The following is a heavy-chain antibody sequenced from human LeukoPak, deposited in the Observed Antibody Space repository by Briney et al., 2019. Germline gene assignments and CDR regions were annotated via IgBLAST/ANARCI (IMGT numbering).Heavy chain of an antibody. CDR2: INAGNGNT. Sequence: ASVKVSCKASGYTFTSYAMHWVRQAPGQRLEWMGWINAGNGNTKYSQGFQGRVTITRDTSASTAYMELSSLRSEDTAVYYCARDNSVEDTAWWFDPWGQGTLVTVSS. V-gene: IGHV1-3*03. CDR3: ARDNSVEDTAWWFDP. CDR1: GYTFTSYA. D-gene: IGHD4-23*01. J-gene: IGHJ5*02.